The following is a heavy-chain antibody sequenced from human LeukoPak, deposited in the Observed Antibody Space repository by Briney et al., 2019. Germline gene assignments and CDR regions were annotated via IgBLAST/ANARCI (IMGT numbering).Heavy chain of an antibody. CDR1: GFTFSSYW. Sequence: GGSLRLSCAASGFTFSSYWMSWVHQAPGKGLEWVANIKQDGSEKYYVDSVKGRFTISRDNAKNSLYLQMNSLRAEDTAVYYCARERTTIFGVVIHYYYYYYMDVWGKGTTVTVSS. CDR3: ARERTTIFGVVIHYYYYYYMDV. V-gene: IGHV3-7*01. CDR2: IKQDGSEK. J-gene: IGHJ6*03. D-gene: IGHD3-3*01.